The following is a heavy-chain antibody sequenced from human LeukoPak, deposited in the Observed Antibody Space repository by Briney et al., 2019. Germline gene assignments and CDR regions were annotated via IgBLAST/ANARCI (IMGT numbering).Heavy chain of an antibody. CDR1: GGSISSYY. D-gene: IGHD4-17*01. CDR3: ARKTVTTRGSFDY. Sequence: PSETLSLTCTVSGGSISSYYWSWIRQPPGKGLEWIGYIYYSGSTNYNPSLKSRVTISVDTSKNQFSLKLSSVTAADTAVYYCARKTVTTRGSFDYWGQGTLVTVSP. CDR2: IYYSGST. J-gene: IGHJ4*02. V-gene: IGHV4-59*01.